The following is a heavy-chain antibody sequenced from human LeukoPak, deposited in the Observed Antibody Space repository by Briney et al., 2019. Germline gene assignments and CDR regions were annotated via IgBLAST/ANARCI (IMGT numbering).Heavy chain of an antibody. CDR1: GYTFTGYY. Sequence: ASVKVSCKASGYTFTGYYMHWVRQAPGQGLEWMGWINPNSGGTNYAQKFQRRVTMTRDTSISTAYMELSRLRSDDTAVYDSARVRITMVRGVIISNAFDIWGQGTMVTVSS. CDR3: ARVRITMVRGVIISNAFDI. D-gene: IGHD3-10*01. V-gene: IGHV1-2*02. J-gene: IGHJ3*02. CDR2: INPNSGGT.